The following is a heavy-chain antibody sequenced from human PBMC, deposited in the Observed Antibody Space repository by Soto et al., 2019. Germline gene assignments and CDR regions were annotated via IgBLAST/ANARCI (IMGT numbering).Heavy chain of an antibody. J-gene: IGHJ3*02. Sequence: SSVKVSCKASRGTFSSYAISWVRQAPGQGLERMGGITPLYGTANYPQKFQGRVRITADESTNTAYMELSSRRSEDKAVYYCASYESSGYYYGAFDIWGQGTMVTVSS. V-gene: IGHV1-69*13. CDR1: RGTFSSYA. D-gene: IGHD3-22*01. CDR3: ASYESSGYYYGAFDI. CDR2: ITPLYGTA.